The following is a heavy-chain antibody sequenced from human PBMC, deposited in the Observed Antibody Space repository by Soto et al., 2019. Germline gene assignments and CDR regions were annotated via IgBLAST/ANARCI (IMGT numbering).Heavy chain of an antibody. J-gene: IGHJ5*02. V-gene: IGHV5-51*01. CDR3: VRRFKSSTSSISKYRFDP. CDR2: IYTGDSDT. D-gene: IGHD6-6*01. Sequence: PXESLKISCKGSGYSFTNYWIGWGRQMPGKGLEWMGFIYTGDSDTIYSTSFQGQVSISPYNSITTAYLQSLSLKPSDSATYYCVRRFKSSTSSISKYRFDPWGQGTLVTVSS. CDR1: GYSFTNYW.